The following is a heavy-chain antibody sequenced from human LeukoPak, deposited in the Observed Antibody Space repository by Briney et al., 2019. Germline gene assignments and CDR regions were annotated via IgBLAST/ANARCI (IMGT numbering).Heavy chain of an antibody. CDR2: IYYTGST. J-gene: IGHJ4*02. D-gene: IGHD1-26*01. V-gene: IGHV4-59*08. CDR1: GGSIRSYY. Sequence: PSETLSLTCTVPGGSIRSYYWSWIRQPPGKGLDWIGYIYYTGSTKYNPSLKSRATISVDTSKNQYSLKLSSVTAADTAVYYCASGSYYFDYWGQGTLVTVSS. CDR3: ASGSYYFDY.